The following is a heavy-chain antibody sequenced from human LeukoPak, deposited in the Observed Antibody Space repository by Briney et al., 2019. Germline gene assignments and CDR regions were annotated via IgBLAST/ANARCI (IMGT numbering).Heavy chain of an antibody. CDR2: ISYDGSNK. V-gene: IGHV3-30*04. CDR3: ARDRTLIGGSCLDY. Sequence: PGGSLRLSCAASGFIFSSYAMHWVRQAPGKGLEWVAVISYDGSNKYYADSVKGRFTISRDNSKNTLYLQMNSLRAEDTAVYYCARDRTLIGGSCLDYWGQGTLVTVSS. J-gene: IGHJ4*02. D-gene: IGHD2-15*01. CDR1: GFIFSSYA.